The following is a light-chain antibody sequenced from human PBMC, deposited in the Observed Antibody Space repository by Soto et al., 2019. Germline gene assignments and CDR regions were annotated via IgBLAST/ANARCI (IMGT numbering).Light chain of an antibody. CDR1: QSVTNS. Sequence: EIVFTQSPAPPSFSPGEKDTPSCRASQSVTNSLAWYQQQPGQAPRLLIYHASNRATGVPARFSGSGSGTDFTLTISSLEPADFAVYYCQQRRTFGQGTKVDIK. CDR2: HAS. V-gene: IGKV3-11*01. J-gene: IGKJ1*01. CDR3: QQRRT.